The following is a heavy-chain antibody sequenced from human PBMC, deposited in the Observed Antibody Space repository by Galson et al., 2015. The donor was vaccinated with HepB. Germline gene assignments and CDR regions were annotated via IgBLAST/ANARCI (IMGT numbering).Heavy chain of an antibody. Sequence: SVKVSCKASGYTFTSYGISWVRQAPGQGLEWMGWISAYNGNTNYAQKLQGRVTMTTDTSTSTAYMELRSLRSDDTAVYYCARWGPPPFLFHGMDVRGPRTPVPGSS. CDR2: ISAYNGNT. J-gene: IGHJ6*02. CDR3: ARWGPPPFLFHGMDV. D-gene: IGHD3-16*01. CDR1: GYTFTSYG. V-gene: IGHV1-18*01.